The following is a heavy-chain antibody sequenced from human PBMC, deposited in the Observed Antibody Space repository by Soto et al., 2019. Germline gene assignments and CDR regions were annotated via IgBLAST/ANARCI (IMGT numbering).Heavy chain of an antibody. CDR1: GFTFSSYG. CDR2: ISYDGSNN. V-gene: IGHV3-33*01. J-gene: IGHJ2*01. CDR3: ARGYEDIVVVVAATPIDL. Sequence: QVQLVESGGGVVQPGRSLRLSCAASGFTFSSYGMHWVRQAPGKGLEWVAVISYDGSNNYYADSVKGLFTISRDNFKNTLYLQLNCLRAEDTAVYYCARGYEDIVVVVAATPIDLWGLGTLVTVSS. D-gene: IGHD2-15*01.